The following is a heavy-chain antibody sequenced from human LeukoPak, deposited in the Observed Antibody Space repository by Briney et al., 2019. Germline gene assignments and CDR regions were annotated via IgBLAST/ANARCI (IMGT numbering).Heavy chain of an antibody. V-gene: IGHV3-33*01. CDR2: IWYDESDK. Sequence: GGSLRLSCVASGFTLRTYGMDWVRQAPGKGLEWVAVIWYDESDKNYADSVKGRFTISRDISKNTLYLQMNSLRAEDTAVYYCARRGSPNYFDCWGQGTLVTVSS. D-gene: IGHD3-16*01. CDR3: ARRGSPNYFDC. J-gene: IGHJ4*02. CDR1: GFTLRTYG.